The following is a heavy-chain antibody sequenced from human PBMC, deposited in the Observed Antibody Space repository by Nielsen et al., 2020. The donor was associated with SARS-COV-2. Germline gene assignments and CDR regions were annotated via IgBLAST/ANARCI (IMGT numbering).Heavy chain of an antibody. CDR2: ISYDGSNK. CDR3: ARDHYYDSSGYPTYFDY. D-gene: IGHD3-22*01. Sequence: GGSLRLSCAASGFTFSSYAMHWVRQAPGKGLEWVAVISYDGSNKYYADSVKGRFTISRDNSKNTLYLQMNSLRAEDTAVYYCARDHYYDSSGYPTYFDYWGQGTLVTVSS. V-gene: IGHV3-30-3*01. J-gene: IGHJ4*02. CDR1: GFTFSSYA.